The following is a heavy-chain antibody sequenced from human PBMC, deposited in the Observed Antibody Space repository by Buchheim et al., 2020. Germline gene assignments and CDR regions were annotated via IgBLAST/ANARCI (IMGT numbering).Heavy chain of an antibody. CDR2: IYHTGGA. V-gene: IGHV4-4*02. D-gene: IGHD2-15*01. Sequence: QVQLQESGPGLVKPSGTLSLTCAVSGGSISSTSWWSWVRQPPGKGLEWIGEIYHTGGANYSPSLKSRVTMSVDKSKNQFSLSLSSVTAADTAVYFCAREDCSGGICFQDYWGQGTL. CDR3: AREDCSGGICFQDY. J-gene: IGHJ4*02. CDR1: GGSISSTSW.